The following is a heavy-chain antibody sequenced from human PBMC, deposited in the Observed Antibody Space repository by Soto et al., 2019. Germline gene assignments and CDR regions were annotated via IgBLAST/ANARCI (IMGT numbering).Heavy chain of an antibody. CDR3: ARSGSPAGFMVRGVIINPPDY. Sequence: LRLSCAASGFTFSSYGMHWVRQAPGKGLEWVAVIWYDGSNKYYADSVKGRFTISRDNSKNTLYLQMNSLRAEDTAVYYCARSGSPAGFMVRGVIINPPDYWGQGTLVTVSS. D-gene: IGHD3-10*01. J-gene: IGHJ4*02. V-gene: IGHV3-33*01. CDR2: IWYDGSNK. CDR1: GFTFSSYG.